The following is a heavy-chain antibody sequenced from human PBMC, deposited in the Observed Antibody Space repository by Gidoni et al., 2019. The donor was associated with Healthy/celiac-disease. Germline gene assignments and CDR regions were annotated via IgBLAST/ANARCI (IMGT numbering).Heavy chain of an antibody. CDR1: GGSFSGYY. CDR3: ARGTLWSGYSYYYYGMDV. V-gene: IGHV4-34*01. D-gene: IGHD3-3*01. Sequence: QVQLQQWGAGLLKPSETLSLTCAVYGGSFSGYYWRWIRQPPGKGLEWIGEINHSGSTNYNPSLKSRVTISVDTSKNQFSLKLSSVTAADTAVYYCARGTLWSGYSYYYYGMDVWGKGTTVTVSS. CDR2: INHSGST. J-gene: IGHJ6*04.